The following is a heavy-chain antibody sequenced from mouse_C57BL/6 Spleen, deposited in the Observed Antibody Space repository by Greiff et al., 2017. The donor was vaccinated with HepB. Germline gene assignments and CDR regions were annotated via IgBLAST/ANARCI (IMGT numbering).Heavy chain of an antibody. Sequence: EVHLVESGGGLVKPGGSLKLSCAASGFTFSSYAMSWVRQTPEKRLEWVATISDGGSYTYYPDNVKGRFTISRDNAKNNLYLQMSHLKSEDTAMYYCARGGGLRRVLDYFDYWGQGTTLTVSS. CDR1: GFTFSSYA. J-gene: IGHJ2*01. CDR3: ARGGGLRRVLDYFDY. V-gene: IGHV5-4*01. D-gene: IGHD2-4*01. CDR2: ISDGGSYT.